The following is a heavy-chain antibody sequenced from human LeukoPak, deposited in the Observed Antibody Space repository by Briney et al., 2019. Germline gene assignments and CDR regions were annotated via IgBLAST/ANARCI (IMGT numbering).Heavy chain of an antibody. CDR1: GFTVSSNY. J-gene: IGHJ6*03. CDR3: ARDVDPVANYYYYMDV. CDR2: IYSGGST. Sequence: GGSLRLSCAASGFTVSSNYMSWVRQAPGKGLEWVSVIYSGGSTYYADSVKGRFTISRDNAKNSLYLQMNSLRAEDTAVYYCARDVDPVANYYYYMDVWGKGTTVTVSS. D-gene: IGHD3-9*01. V-gene: IGHV3-53*01.